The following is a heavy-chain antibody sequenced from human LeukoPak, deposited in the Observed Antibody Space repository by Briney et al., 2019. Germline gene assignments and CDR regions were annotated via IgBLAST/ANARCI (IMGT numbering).Heavy chain of an antibody. Sequence: SVKVSCKASGYTFTGYYMHWVRQAPGQGLEWMGGIIPIFGTANYAQKFQGRVTITADESTSTAYMELSSLRSEDTAVYYCARSASSTSSTARWFDPWGQGTLVTVSS. CDR3: ARSASSTSSTARWFDP. J-gene: IGHJ5*02. V-gene: IGHV1-69*13. D-gene: IGHD2-2*01. CDR2: IIPIFGTA. CDR1: GYTFTGYY.